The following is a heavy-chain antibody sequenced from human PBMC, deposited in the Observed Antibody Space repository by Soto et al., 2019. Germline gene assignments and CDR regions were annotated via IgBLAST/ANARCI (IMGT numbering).Heavy chain of an antibody. V-gene: IGHV3-23*01. CDR3: ANLPFYDSYDYYYYMDV. CDR1: GFTFSSYA. D-gene: IGHD3-16*01. CDR2: ISGSGGST. Sequence: EVQLLESGGGLVQPGGSLRLSCAASGFTFSSYAMSWVRQAPGKGLEWVSAISGSGGSTYYADSVKGRFTISRDNSKNTLYLQMNSLRAEDTAVYYCANLPFYDSYDYYYYMDVWGKGTTVTVSS. J-gene: IGHJ6*03.